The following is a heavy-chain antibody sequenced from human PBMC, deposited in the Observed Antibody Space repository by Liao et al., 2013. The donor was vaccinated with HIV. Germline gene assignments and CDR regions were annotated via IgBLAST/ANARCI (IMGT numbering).Heavy chain of an antibody. CDR2: IYTSGST. CDR1: GGSISSSSYY. V-gene: IGHV4-39*07. D-gene: IGHD6-6*01. J-gene: IGHJ6*03. Sequence: QLQLQESGPGLVKPSETLSLTCTVSGGSISSSSYYWGWIRQPPGKGLEWIGSIYTSGSTNYNPSLKSRVTMSVDTSKNQFSLKLSSVTAADTAVYYCARDSSDSSSYYYYYYYMDVWGKGTTVTVSS. CDR3: ARDSSDSSSYYYYYYYMDV.